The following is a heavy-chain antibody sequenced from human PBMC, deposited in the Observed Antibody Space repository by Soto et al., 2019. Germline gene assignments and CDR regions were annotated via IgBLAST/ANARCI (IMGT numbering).Heavy chain of an antibody. CDR1: GYTFTSYG. CDR2: ISAYNGNT. V-gene: IGHV1-18*01. Sequence: GASVKVSCKASGYTFTSYGISWVRQAPGQGLEWMGWISAYNGNTNYAQKLQGRVTMTTDTSTSTAYMELRSLRSEDTAVYYCATSRNEVAREWFPVGRENWFDPWGQGTLVTVAS. J-gene: IGHJ5*02. CDR3: ATSRNEVAREWFPVGRENWFDP. D-gene: IGHD3-3*01.